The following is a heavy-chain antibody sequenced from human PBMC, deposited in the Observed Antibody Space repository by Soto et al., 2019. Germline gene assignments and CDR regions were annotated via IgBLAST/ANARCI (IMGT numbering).Heavy chain of an antibody. CDR1: GFTFRSYG. Sequence: QPGGSLRLSCAACGFTFRSYGVHWVRQAPGKGLEWVSFISSDSRTIYYADSVEGRFTVSRDNARNSVSLQMDSPRDEDAAVYYCARIKLAEWFFINVDVYDMDVWGQGPPVTVSS. CDR3: ARIKLAEWFFINVDVYDMDV. J-gene: IGHJ6*02. D-gene: IGHD3-3*01. V-gene: IGHV3-48*02. CDR2: ISSDSRTI.